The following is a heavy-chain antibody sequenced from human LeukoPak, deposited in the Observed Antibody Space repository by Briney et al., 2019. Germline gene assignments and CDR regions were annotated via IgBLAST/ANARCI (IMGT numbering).Heavy chain of an antibody. D-gene: IGHD3-10*01. V-gene: IGHV4-4*02. J-gene: IGHJ4*02. Sequence: KASETLSLTCAVSGGSISRSNWWSWVRQSPGKGLEWIGEIYDNGSTNYNPSLKSRVTISVDKSKNQFSLKLSSVTAADTAVYYCARDSLYYGSGSYQDWGQGTLVTVSS. CDR3: ARDSLYYGSGSYQD. CDR1: GGSISRSNW. CDR2: IYDNGST.